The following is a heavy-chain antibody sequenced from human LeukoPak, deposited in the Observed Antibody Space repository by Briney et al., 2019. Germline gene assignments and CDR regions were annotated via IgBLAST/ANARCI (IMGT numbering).Heavy chain of an antibody. CDR2: TYNSDTT. D-gene: IGHD4-23*01. Sequence: SETLSLTCTVSGASLTSYYWSWLRQSPGKGLEWIGCTYNSDTTNYNPSLTSRLTISVDTSKKQFSLKLSSVTAADTAVYYCAKGGTVAFDYWGQGTLVTVSS. CDR3: AKGGTVAFDY. CDR1: GASLTSYY. V-gene: IGHV4-59*01. J-gene: IGHJ4*02.